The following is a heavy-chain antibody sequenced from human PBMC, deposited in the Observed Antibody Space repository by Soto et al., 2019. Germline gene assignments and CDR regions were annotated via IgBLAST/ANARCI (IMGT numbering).Heavy chain of an antibody. J-gene: IGHJ3*02. CDR1: GFTVSSNY. CDR2: IYSGGST. Sequence: HPGGSLRLSCAASGFTVSSNYMSWVRQAPGKGLEWVSVIYSGGSTYYADSVKGRFTISRDNSKNTLYLQMNSLRAEDTAVYYCASRYQLLAFDIWGQGTMVTVSS. V-gene: IGHV3-66*01. CDR3: ASRYQLLAFDI. D-gene: IGHD2-2*01.